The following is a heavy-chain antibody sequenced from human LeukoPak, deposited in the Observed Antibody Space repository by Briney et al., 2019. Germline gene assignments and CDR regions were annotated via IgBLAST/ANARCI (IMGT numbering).Heavy chain of an antibody. CDR1: GYTFTSYY. J-gene: IGHJ4*02. V-gene: IGHV1-46*01. CDR2: INPSGGST. Sequence: GASVKVSCKASGYTFTSYYMHWVRQAPGQGLEWMGIINPSGGSTSYAQKFQGRVTMTRDTSMSTVYMELSSLRSEDTAVYYCARDRQLWTQYDYWGQGTLVTVSS. CDR3: ARDRQLWTQYDY. D-gene: IGHD5-18*01.